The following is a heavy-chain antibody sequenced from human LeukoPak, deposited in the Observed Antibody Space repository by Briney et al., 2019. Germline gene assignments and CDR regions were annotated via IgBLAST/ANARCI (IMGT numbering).Heavy chain of an antibody. CDR3: ARGSRYYDSSGNPSRVDY. J-gene: IGHJ4*02. V-gene: IGHV4-61*01. CDR1: GGSISSGSYY. Sequence: SETLSLTCTVSGGSISSGSYYWSWLRQPPGKGLEWIGYIYYSGSTNYNPSLKSRVTISVDTSKNQFSLKLSSVTAADTAVYYCARGSRYYDSSGNPSRVDYWGQGTLVTVSS. CDR2: IYYSGST. D-gene: IGHD3-22*01.